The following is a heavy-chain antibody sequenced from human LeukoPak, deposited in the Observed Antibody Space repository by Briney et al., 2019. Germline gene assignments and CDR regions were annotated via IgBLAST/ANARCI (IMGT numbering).Heavy chain of an antibody. CDR2: IYHSGST. Sequence: PSETLSLTCTVSGYSISSGHFWGWIRQPPGKGLEWIGSIYHSGSTSYNPSLKSRLTISVDTSKNQFSLKLNFVTAADTAMYYCARMFRSSWYINWFDPWGQGTLVTVSS. J-gene: IGHJ5*02. V-gene: IGHV4-38-2*02. D-gene: IGHD6-13*01. CDR3: ARMFRSSWYINWFDP. CDR1: GYSISSGHF.